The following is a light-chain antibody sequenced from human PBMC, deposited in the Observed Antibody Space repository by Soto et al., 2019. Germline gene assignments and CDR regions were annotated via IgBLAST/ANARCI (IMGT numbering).Light chain of an antibody. Sequence: EIVLTQSPGTLSLSPGERATLSCRASQSVSSSYLAWYQQKPGQAPRLLISGASSRATGIPDRFSGSGSGTDFTLTISRLEPEDFALYYCLHYAHNSPITFGQGTRLEIK. V-gene: IGKV3-20*01. CDR1: QSVSSSY. CDR3: LHYAHNSPIT. J-gene: IGKJ5*01. CDR2: GAS.